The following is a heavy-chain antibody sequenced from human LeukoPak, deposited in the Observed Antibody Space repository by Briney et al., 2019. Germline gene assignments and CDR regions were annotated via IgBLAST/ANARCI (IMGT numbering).Heavy chain of an antibody. CDR2: IYCSGST. J-gene: IGHJ4*02. D-gene: IGHD3-22*01. V-gene: IGHV4-59*11. CDR1: GGSISSHY. Sequence: PSETLSLTCTVSGGSISSHYWSLIRQPPGKGLEWIGYIYCSGSTNYNPSLKSRVTISVDTSKNQFSLNLSSVTAADTAVYYCASSYDSSGYYGFDYWGQGTLVTVSS. CDR3: ASSYDSSGYYGFDY.